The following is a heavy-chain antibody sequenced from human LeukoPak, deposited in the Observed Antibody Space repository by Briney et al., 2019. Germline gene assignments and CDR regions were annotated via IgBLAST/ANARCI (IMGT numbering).Heavy chain of an antibody. CDR3: ARDMSTRVTPISYAFDL. V-gene: IGHV1-8*01. CDR2: MNPNTGNT. J-gene: IGHJ3*01. D-gene: IGHD4-23*01. Sequence: ASVKVSCKASGYSFTNYDINWVRQATGQGLEWMGRMNPNTGNTDYAQKFQGRVTMTRDTSTTTLYLELSSLRSDDTAVYYCARDMSTRVTPISYAFDLWGQGTMVTVSS. CDR1: GYSFTNYD.